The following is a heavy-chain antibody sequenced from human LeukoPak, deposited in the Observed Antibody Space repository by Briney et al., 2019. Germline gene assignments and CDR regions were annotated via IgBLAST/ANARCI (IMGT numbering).Heavy chain of an antibody. J-gene: IGHJ4*02. CDR3: AKSLWVRGVFFDY. CDR1: GFTFSSYA. Sequence: GGSLRLSCAASGFTFSSYAMSWVRQAPGKGLEWVSAISGSGGSTHYADSVKGRFTISRDNSKNTLYLQMNSLGAEDTAVYYCAKSLWVRGVFFDYWGQGTLVTVSS. CDR2: ISGSGGST. D-gene: IGHD3-10*01. V-gene: IGHV3-23*01.